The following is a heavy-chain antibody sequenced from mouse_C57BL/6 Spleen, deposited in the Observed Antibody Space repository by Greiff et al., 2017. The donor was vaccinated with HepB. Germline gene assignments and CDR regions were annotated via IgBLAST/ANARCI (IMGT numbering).Heavy chain of an antibody. CDR2: INPSTGGT. CDR3: ARSGTTVVRRDWFAY. Sequence: EVQLQQSGPELVKPGASVKISCKASGYSFTGYYMNWVKQSPEKSLEWIGEINPSTGGTTYNQKFKAKATLTVDKSSSTAYMQLKSLTSEDSAVYYCARSGTTVVRRDWFAYWGQGTLVTVSA. CDR1: GYSFTGYY. J-gene: IGHJ3*01. D-gene: IGHD1-1*01. V-gene: IGHV1-42*01.